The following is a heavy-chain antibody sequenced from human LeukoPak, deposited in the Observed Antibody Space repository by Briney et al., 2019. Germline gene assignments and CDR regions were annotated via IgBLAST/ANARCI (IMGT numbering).Heavy chain of an antibody. V-gene: IGHV1-69*01. CDR3: ARDPTYSSGWYFDY. D-gene: IGHD6-19*01. CDR2: IIPIFGTA. Sequence: GSSVKVSCKASGGTFSSYAISWVRQAPGQGLEWMGGIIPIFGTANYAQKFQGRVTITADESTSTAYMEPSSLRSEDTAVYYCARDPTYSSGWYFDYWGQGTLVTVSS. CDR1: GGTFSSYA. J-gene: IGHJ4*02.